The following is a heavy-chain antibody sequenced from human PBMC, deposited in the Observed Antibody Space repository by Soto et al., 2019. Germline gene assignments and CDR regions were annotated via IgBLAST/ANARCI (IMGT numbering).Heavy chain of an antibody. D-gene: IGHD3-16*01. CDR3: ARAGGGAFDI. CDR2: IKQDGSEK. Sequence: GGSLRLSCVASGFTFSSYWMSWVRQAPGKGLEWVANIKQDGSEKYYVDSVKGRFTISRDNAKNSLYLQMNSLRAEDTAVYYCARAGGGAFDIWGQGTMVTVSS. V-gene: IGHV3-7*04. J-gene: IGHJ3*02. CDR1: GFTFSSYW.